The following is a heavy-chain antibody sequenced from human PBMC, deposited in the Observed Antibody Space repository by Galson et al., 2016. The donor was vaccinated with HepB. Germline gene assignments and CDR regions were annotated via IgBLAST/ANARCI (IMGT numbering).Heavy chain of an antibody. CDR3: AREGYCDSNCWGYYGF. V-gene: IGHV3-30-3*01. CDR2: ISSDGTRQ. D-gene: IGHD4-11*01. Sequence: SLRLSCAASGFSFSAHPMHWVRQAPGKGLEWVAVISSDGTRQDYADSVRGRFTVSRDNSKNTVYLQMNSLRAEDKAVYYCAREGYCDSNCWGYYGFWGQGTLVTVSS. J-gene: IGHJ4*02. CDR1: GFSFSAHP.